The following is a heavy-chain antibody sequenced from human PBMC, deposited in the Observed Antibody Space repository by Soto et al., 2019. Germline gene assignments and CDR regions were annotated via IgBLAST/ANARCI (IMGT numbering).Heavy chain of an antibody. D-gene: IGHD4-17*01. CDR2: IYYSGST. CDR1: GGSISSGDYY. V-gene: IGHV4-30-4*01. Sequence: QVQLQESGPGLVKPSQTLSLTCTVSGGSISSGDYYWSWIRQPPGKGLEWIGYIYYSGSTYYNPSLKSRVTXPXXXSXXQFSLKLSSVTAADTAVYYCAREPTLYGDHRYFDLWGRGTLVTVSS. J-gene: IGHJ2*01. CDR3: AREPTLYGDHRYFDL.